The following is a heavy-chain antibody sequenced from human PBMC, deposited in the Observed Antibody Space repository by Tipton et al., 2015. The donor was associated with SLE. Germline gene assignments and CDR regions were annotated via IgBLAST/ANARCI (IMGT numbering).Heavy chain of an antibody. CDR2: ISGSGGSA. Sequence: SLRLSCAASGFTFDDYGMSWVRQAPGKGLEWASGISGSGGSAYYADSVKGRFTISRDNSKNTLYLQMNSLRAEDTAVYYCTKAVAGTGDAFDIWGQGTMVTVSS. D-gene: IGHD6-19*01. CDR3: TKAVAGTGDAFDI. CDR1: GFTFDDYG. V-gene: IGHV3-23*01. J-gene: IGHJ3*02.